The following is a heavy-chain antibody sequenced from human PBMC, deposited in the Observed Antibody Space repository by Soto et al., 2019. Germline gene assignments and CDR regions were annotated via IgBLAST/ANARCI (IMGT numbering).Heavy chain of an antibody. V-gene: IGHV5-10-1*01. Sequence: GESLKISCKGSVYSFTSYWISWVRQMPGKGLEWMGRIDPSDSYTNYSPSFQGHVTISADKSISTAYLQWSSLKASGTAMYYCASLIYDSSGYYWAPYYFDYWGQGTLVTVSS. D-gene: IGHD3-22*01. CDR2: IDPSDSYT. CDR3: ASLIYDSSGYYWAPYYFDY. CDR1: VYSFTSYW. J-gene: IGHJ4*02.